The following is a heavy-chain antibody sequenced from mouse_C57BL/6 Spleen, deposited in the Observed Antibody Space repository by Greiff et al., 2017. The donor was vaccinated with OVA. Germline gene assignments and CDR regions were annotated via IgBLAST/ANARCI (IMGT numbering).Heavy chain of an antibody. D-gene: IGHD1-1*01. CDR1: GYTFTSYG. Sequence: QVQLQQSGAELARPGASVKLPCKASGYTFTSYGISWVKQRTGQGLEWIGEIYPRSGNTYYNEKFKGKATLTADKSSSTAYMELRSLTSEDSAVYFCAFPHYYGYWYFDVWGTGTTVTVSS. V-gene: IGHV1-81*01. CDR2: IYPRSGNT. CDR3: AFPHYYGYWYFDV. J-gene: IGHJ1*03.